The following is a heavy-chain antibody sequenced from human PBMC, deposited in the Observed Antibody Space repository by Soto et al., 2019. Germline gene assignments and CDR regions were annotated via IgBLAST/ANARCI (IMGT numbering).Heavy chain of an antibody. CDR2: IWYDGSNK. V-gene: IGHV3-33*01. J-gene: IGHJ6*03. CDR1: GFTFSSYG. D-gene: IGHD2-15*01. CDR3: ARVGCSGGSCYETNYYYYYYMDV. Sequence: GGSLRLSCAASGFTFSSYGMHWVRQAPGKGLEWVAVIWYDGSNKYYADSVKGRFTISRDNSKNTLYLQMNSLRAEDTAVYYCARVGCSGGSCYETNYYYYYYMDVWGKGTTVTVSS.